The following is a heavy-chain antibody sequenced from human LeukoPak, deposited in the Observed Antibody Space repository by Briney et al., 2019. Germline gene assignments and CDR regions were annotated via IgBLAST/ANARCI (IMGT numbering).Heavy chain of an antibody. CDR1: GGSFSGYY. CDR3: ARGTVRLYYYGSGSYYMGYYFDY. J-gene: IGHJ4*02. CDR2: INHSGST. Sequence: SETLSLTCAVYGGSFSGYYWSWIRQPPGKGLEWIGEINHSGSTNYNPSLKSRVTISVDTSKNQFSLKLSSVTAADTAVYYCARGTVRLYYYGSGSYYMGYYFDYWGQGTLVTVSS. D-gene: IGHD3-10*01. V-gene: IGHV4-34*01.